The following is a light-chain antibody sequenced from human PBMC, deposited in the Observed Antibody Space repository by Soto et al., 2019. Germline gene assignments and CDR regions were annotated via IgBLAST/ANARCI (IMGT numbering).Light chain of an antibody. J-gene: IGLJ1*01. Sequence: QSALTQPASLSGSPGQSVTISCTGTSSDIGAYDYVSWFQQHPGKAPKLIIYEVNNRPSGVSNRFSGSTSVNTASLTISALHAEDEADYYCSSHSTSSAYYVFGTGTKLTVL. CDR2: EVN. CDR1: SSDIGAYDY. CDR3: SSHSTSSAYYV. V-gene: IGLV2-14*03.